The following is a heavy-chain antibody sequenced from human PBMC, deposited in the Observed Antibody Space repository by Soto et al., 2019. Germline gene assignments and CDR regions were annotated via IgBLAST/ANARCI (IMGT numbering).Heavy chain of an antibody. V-gene: IGHV3-23*01. J-gene: IGHJ4*02. D-gene: IGHD6-13*01. Sequence: GGSLRLSWAASGFTFSTYGMNWVRQAPGKGLEWVSAISGSGGSTYYADSVKGRFTISRDNSKNTLYLQMNSLRAEDTAVYYCASPSSSSWYFDYWGQATLVTVSS. CDR2: ISGSGGST. CDR3: ASPSSSSWYFDY. CDR1: GFTFSTYG.